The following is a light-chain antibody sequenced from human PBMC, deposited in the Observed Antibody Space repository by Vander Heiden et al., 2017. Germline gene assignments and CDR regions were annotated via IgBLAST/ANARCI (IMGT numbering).Light chain of an antibody. Sequence: QSVLTQPPYASGTPGQRVTISGSGSSSNIGSNTVNGYQQLPGTAPKLLIYSNNQRPSGVPDRFSGSKSGTSASLAISGLQSEDEADYYCAAWDDSLNGWVFGGGTKLTVL. CDR1: SSNIGSNT. J-gene: IGLJ3*02. V-gene: IGLV1-44*01. CDR3: AAWDDSLNGWV. CDR2: SNN.